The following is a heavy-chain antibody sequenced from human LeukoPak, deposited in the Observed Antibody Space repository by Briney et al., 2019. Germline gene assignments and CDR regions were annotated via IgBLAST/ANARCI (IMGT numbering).Heavy chain of an antibody. CDR3: ASYYYGSGSYKNAFDI. J-gene: IGHJ3*02. CDR1: GYTFTGYF. V-gene: IGHV1-69*13. CDR2: IIPIFGTA. Sequence: SVKVSCKASGYTFTGYFLHWVRQAPGQGLEWMGGIIPIFGTANYAQKFQGRVTITADESTSTAYMELSSLRSEDTAVYYCASYYYGSGSYKNAFDIWGQGTMVTVSS. D-gene: IGHD3-10*01.